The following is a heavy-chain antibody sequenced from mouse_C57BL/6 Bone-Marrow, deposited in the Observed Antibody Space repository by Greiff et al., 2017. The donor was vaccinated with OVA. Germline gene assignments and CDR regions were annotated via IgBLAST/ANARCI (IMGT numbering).Heavy chain of an antibody. CDR3: AEEGFAY. CDR1: GFSLPSYG. CDR2: IWSGGST. J-gene: IGHJ3*01. Sequence: VQLQESGPGLVQPSQSLSITCPVSGFSLPSYGVHWVRQSPGTGLEWLGVIWSGGSTDYNAAFISRLSISKDNSKSQVFFKMNSLQADDTAIYYCAEEGFAYWGQGTLVTVSA. V-gene: IGHV2-2*01.